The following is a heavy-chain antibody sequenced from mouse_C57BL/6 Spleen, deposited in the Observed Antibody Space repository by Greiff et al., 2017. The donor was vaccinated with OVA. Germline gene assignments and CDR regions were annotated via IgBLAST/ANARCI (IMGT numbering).Heavy chain of an antibody. CDR2: IDPSDSYT. D-gene: IGHD1-1*01. Sequence: VQLQQPGAELVKPGASVKLSCKASGYTFTSYWMQWVKQRPGQGLEWIGEIDPSDSYTNYNQKFKGKATLTVDTSSSTAYMQLSSLTSEDSAVYYCALYGSSFDFDVWGTGTTVTVSS. J-gene: IGHJ1*03. V-gene: IGHV1-50*01. CDR3: ALYGSSFDFDV. CDR1: GYTFTSYW.